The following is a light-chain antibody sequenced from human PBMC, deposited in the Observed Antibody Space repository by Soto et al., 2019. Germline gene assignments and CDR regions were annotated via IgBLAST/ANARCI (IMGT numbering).Light chain of an antibody. Sequence: QAVVTQPRSVSGAPGQRVTISCTGSSSNIGAGYDVHWYQQRPGTAPKLLIYGNSNRPSGVPDRFAGSKSGTSASLAITGLQAEDEADYYCQSYDSSLSGVVFGGGTKGTVL. V-gene: IGLV1-40*01. CDR2: GNS. CDR1: SSNIGAGYD. J-gene: IGLJ2*01. CDR3: QSYDSSLSGVV.